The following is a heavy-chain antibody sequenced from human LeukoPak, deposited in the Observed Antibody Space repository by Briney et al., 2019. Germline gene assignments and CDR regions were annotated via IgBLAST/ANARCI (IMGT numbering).Heavy chain of an antibody. J-gene: IGHJ5*02. V-gene: IGHV1-8*02. CDR3: ARAYSDDSSGSNWFAP. Sequence: ASVKVSCKASGYNFNSYDINWVRQAPGQGLEWMGWMNPNSGNTGYAQKFQGRVTMTTDTSISTAYIEMTTLTPEDTAVYYCARAYSDDSSGSNWFAPWGQGTLVTVSS. CDR2: MNPNSGNT. CDR1: GYNFNSYD. D-gene: IGHD3-22*01.